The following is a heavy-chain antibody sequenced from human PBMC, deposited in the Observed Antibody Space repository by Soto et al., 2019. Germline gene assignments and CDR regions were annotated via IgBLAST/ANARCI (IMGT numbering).Heavy chain of an antibody. D-gene: IGHD6-19*01. CDR2: ISGSGGST. Sequence: EVQLLESGGGLVQPGGSLRLSCAASGFTFSSYAMSWVRQAPGKGLEWVLVISGSGGSTYYADSVKGRFTISRDNSKNTRSVQMHRLRAGDKAVYYCAQRTSGKYFDYWAQGTLVPGSS. CDR3: AQRTSGKYFDY. J-gene: IGHJ4*02. V-gene: IGHV3-23*01. CDR1: GFTFSSYA.